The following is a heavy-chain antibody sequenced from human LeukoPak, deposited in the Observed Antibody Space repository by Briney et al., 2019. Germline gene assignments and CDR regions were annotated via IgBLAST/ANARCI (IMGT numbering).Heavy chain of an antibody. D-gene: IGHD1-26*01. V-gene: IGHV3-23*01. CDR2: ISGSGGTT. CDR3: AAGWYSGSTVY. Sequence: GGSLRLSCAASGFTFSSYAMSWVRQAPGKGLEWVSGISGSGGTTYYADSVKGRFTISRDNSKNTLYLQMNSLRAEDTAVYFCAAGWYSGSTVYWGQGTLVTVSS. CDR1: GFTFSSYA. J-gene: IGHJ4*02.